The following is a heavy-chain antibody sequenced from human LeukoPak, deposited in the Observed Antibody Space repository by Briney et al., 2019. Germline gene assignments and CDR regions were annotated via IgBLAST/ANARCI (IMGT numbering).Heavy chain of an antibody. CDR3: AKMAYYDRSDKSNPFQH. J-gene: IGHJ1*01. CDR1: GFTFSSYG. D-gene: IGHD3-22*01. CDR2: IRYDGVNK. Sequence: GGSLRLSCAASGFTFSSYGMHWVRQAPGKGLEWVTFIRYDGVNKYYADSVQGRFTISRDNSKNTLYLQMNSLRAEDTAVYYCAKMAYYDRSDKSNPFQHWGQGTLVTVSS. V-gene: IGHV3-30*02.